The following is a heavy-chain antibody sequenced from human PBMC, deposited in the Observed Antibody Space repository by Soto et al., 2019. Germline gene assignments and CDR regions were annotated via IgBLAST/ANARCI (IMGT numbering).Heavy chain of an antibody. CDR3: ARDLSGVYYYYGMDV. J-gene: IGHJ6*02. CDR1: GYTFTSYG. V-gene: IGHV1-18*04. Sequence: ASVKVSCKASGYTFTSYGISWVRQAPGQGLEWMGWISAYNGNTNYAQKLQGRVTMTTDTSTSTAYMELRSLRSDDAAVYYCARDLSGVYYYYGMDVWGQGTTVTVSS. D-gene: IGHD2-8*01. CDR2: ISAYNGNT.